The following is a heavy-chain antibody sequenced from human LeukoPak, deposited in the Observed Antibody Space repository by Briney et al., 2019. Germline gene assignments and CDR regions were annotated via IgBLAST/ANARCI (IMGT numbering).Heavy chain of an antibody. CDR3: ARMSQQRYYFTASKDAFDI. V-gene: IGHV4-59*01. J-gene: IGHJ3*02. CDR1: IGSLSSYY. CDR2: ISYSGST. D-gene: IGHD2/OR15-2a*01. Sequence: PSETLSLTCSVSIGSLSSYYWSWIRQSPGKGLEWIGYISYSGSTNYTPSLKSRVTLSIDTSKKHFSLNLRSVTAADTAVYYCARMSQQRYYFTASKDAFDIWGQGTMVTVSS.